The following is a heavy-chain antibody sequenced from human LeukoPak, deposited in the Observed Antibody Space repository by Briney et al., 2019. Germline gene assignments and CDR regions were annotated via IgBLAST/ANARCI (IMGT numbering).Heavy chain of an antibody. CDR1: GFTVSSNY. CDR2: IYSGGST. J-gene: IGHJ6*02. D-gene: IGHD6-19*01. V-gene: IGHV3-53*01. Sequence: GGSLRLSCAASGFTVSSNYMSWVRQAPGKGLEWVSVIYSGGSTYYADSVKGRFTISRDNSKNTLYLQMNSLRAEDTAVYYCARDGWQWLVQGGMDVWGQGTTVTVSS. CDR3: ARDGWQWLVQGGMDV.